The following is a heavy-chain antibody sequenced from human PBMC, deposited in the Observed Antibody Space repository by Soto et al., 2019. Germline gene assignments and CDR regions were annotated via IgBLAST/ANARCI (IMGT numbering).Heavy chain of an antibody. D-gene: IGHD3-22*01. V-gene: IGHV3-23*01. CDR2: ISGGGDST. J-gene: IGHJ4*02. CDR3: AKDESTGYVELY. CDR1: GLRLRNFA. Sequence: GGSLRLSCAASGLRLRNFATNWVRQAPGKGLEWISTISGGGDSTYYADTVRGRFTVSRDDSKNTVYLQMNSLRVEDTALYYCAKDESTGYVELYWGLGTLVTVSS.